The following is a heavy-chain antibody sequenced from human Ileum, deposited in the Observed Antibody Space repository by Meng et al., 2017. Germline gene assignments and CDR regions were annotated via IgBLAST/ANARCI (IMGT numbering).Heavy chain of an antibody. D-gene: IGHD3-22*01. V-gene: IGHV3-21*01. J-gene: IGHJ4*02. CDR1: AFTFSSYS. CDR2: ISSSSSYI. CDR3: ARSSSGPIY. Sequence: VALGGGLTQPGVSLSISVAASAFTFSSYSMNWVRQAPGKGMEWVSSISSSSSYIYYADSVKGRFTISRDNARNSLYLQMNSLRAEDTAVYYCARSSSGPIYWGQGTLVTVSS.